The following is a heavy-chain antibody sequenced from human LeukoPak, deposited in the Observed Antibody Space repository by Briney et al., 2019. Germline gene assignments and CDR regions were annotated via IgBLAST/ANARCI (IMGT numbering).Heavy chain of an antibody. J-gene: IGHJ4*02. Sequence: GGSLRLSCAASGFTFSSYGMHWVRQAPGKGLEWVAFIRYDGSNKYYADSVKGRFTISRDNSKNTLYLQMNSLRAEDTAVYYCAKGFYTLVVAAAFDYWGQGTLVTVSS. CDR3: AKGFYTLVVAAAFDY. D-gene: IGHD2-8*02. CDR1: GFTFSSYG. CDR2: IRYDGSNK. V-gene: IGHV3-30*02.